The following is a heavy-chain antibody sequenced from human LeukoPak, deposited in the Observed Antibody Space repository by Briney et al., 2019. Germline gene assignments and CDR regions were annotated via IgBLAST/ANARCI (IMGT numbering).Heavy chain of an antibody. Sequence: PGGSLRLSCAASGFTFSSYSMNWVRQAPGKGLEWVSSISSSSSYIYYADSVKGRSTISRDNAKNSLYLQMNSLRAEDTAVYYCARDSFGYSSSWPNTWYGMDVWGQGTTVTVSS. CDR1: GFTFSSYS. J-gene: IGHJ6*02. D-gene: IGHD6-13*01. CDR3: ARDSFGYSSSWPNTWYGMDV. V-gene: IGHV3-21*01. CDR2: ISSSSSYI.